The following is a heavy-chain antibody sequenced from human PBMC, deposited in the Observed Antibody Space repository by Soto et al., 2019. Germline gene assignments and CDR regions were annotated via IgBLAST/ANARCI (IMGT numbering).Heavy chain of an antibody. CDR2: ISYDGSNK. D-gene: IGHD5-12*01. J-gene: IGHJ6*01. CDR1: GFTFSSYA. CDR3: SIDRGYDSFYYGMDV. V-gene: IGHV3-30-3*01. Sequence: QVQLVESGGGGVQPGRSLRLSCAASGFTFSSYAMQWVRQAPGKGLEWVAVISYDGSNKYYADSVKGRFTISRDNSKNPLQLQMNSQRAEDRAVYYCSIDRGYDSFYYGMDVWGQGTTVTGSS.